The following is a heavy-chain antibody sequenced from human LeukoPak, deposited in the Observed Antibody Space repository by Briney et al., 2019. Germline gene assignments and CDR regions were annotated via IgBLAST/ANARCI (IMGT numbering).Heavy chain of an antibody. V-gene: IGHV5-51*01. Sequence: GESLKISCKGSGYTFTSYWIGWVRQMPGKGLEWMGIIYPGDSETTYSPSFQGQVTFSVDKSTSTAYLQWSSLKASDTAIYYCARSFVAGAGYYYGMDVWGEGTTVTVSS. CDR2: IYPGDSET. J-gene: IGHJ6*04. D-gene: IGHD2-15*01. CDR1: GYTFTSYW. CDR3: ARSFVAGAGYYYGMDV.